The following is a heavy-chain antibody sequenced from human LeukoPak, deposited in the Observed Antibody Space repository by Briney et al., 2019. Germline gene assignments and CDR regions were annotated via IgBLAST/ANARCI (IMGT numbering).Heavy chain of an antibody. Sequence: SETLSLTCTVSGGSISSYYWSWIRQPPGKGLEWIGYSYYSGSTNYNPSLKSRVTISVDTSKNQFSLKLSSVTAADTAVYYCARIGSTSNKHNWFEPWGQGTLVTVSS. CDR3: ARIGSTSNKHNWFEP. J-gene: IGHJ5*02. V-gene: IGHV4-59*01. CDR2: SYYSGST. D-gene: IGHD4-11*01. CDR1: GGSISSYY.